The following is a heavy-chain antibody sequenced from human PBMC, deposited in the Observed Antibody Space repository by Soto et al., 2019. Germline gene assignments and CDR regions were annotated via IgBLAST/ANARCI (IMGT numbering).Heavy chain of an antibody. V-gene: IGHV3-23*01. CDR2: ISGSGGST. CDR3: ARNPMTSTAFDI. CDR1: GFTFSSYA. D-gene: IGHD2-21*02. Sequence: GGSLRLSCAASGFTFSSYAMSWVRQAPGKGLEWVSAISGSGGSTYYADSVKGRFTISRHNSKNTLYLQMNSLRAEDTAVYYCARNPMTSTAFDIWGRGTMVTVSS. J-gene: IGHJ3*02.